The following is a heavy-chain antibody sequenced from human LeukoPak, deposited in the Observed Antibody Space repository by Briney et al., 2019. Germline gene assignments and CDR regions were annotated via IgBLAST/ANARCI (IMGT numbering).Heavy chain of an antibody. CDR3: ARGYSGYDSAYYFDY. CDR2: IWYDGSNK. J-gene: IGHJ4*02. Sequence: GGSLRLSCAASGFTFSSYGMHWVRQAPGKGLKWVAVIWYDGSNKYYADSVKGRFTISRDNSKNTLYLQMNSLRAEDTAVYYCARGYSGYDSAYYFDYWGQGTLITVSS. D-gene: IGHD5-12*01. V-gene: IGHV3-33*01. CDR1: GFTFSSYG.